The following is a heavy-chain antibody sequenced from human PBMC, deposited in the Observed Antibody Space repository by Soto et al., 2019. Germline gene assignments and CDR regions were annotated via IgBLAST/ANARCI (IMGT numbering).Heavy chain of an antibody. CDR2: ISYDGSNK. CDR1: GFTFSSYA. V-gene: IGHV3-30*03. D-gene: IGHD3-3*02. Sequence: GGSLRLSCAASGFTFSSYAMSWVRQAPGKGLEWVAVISYDGSNKYYADSVRGRFAISRDNSNNMFYLQMNSLRAEDTAVYYCARVTPFLEWFYGMDVWGQGTTVTVSS. J-gene: IGHJ6*02. CDR3: ARVTPFLEWFYGMDV.